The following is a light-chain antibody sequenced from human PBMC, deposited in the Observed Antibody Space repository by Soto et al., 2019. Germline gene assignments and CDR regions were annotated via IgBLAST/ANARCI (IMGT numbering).Light chain of an antibody. J-gene: IGLJ2*01. V-gene: IGLV1-40*01. CDR2: GNS. CDR1: SSNIGAGYD. Sequence: QSVLTQPPSVSGAPGQRVTISCTGSSSNIGAGYDVHWYQQLPGTAPKLLIYGNSNRPSGVPDRFSGSKSGNTASLTVSGLQAEDEAVYYCSSYAGINNLRIFGGGTKLTVL. CDR3: SSYAGINNLRI.